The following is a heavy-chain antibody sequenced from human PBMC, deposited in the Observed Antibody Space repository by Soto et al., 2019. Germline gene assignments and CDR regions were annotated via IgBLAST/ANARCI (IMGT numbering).Heavy chain of an antibody. D-gene: IGHD5-12*01. CDR3: ARVPIVATITHYYYGMDV. J-gene: IGHJ6*02. V-gene: IGHV1-2*04. Sequence: ASVKVSCKASGYTFTGYYMHWVRQAPGQGLEWMGWINPNSGGTNYAQKFQGWVTMTRDTSISTAYMELSRLRSDDTAVYYCARVPIVATITHYYYGMDVWGQGTTVTVSS. CDR1: GYTFTGYY. CDR2: INPNSGGT.